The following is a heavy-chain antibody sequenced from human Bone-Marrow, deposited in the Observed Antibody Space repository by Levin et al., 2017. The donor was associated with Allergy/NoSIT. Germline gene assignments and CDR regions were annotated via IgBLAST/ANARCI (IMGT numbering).Heavy chain of an antibody. D-gene: IGHD5-18*01. J-gene: IGHJ6*03. V-gene: IGHV4-59*01. CDR1: GGSISSYY. Sequence: SETLSLTCTVSGGSISSYYWSWIRQPPGKGLEWIGHVYHSGNTNYIPPLKSRVTISIDASRNQFSLKLSSVTAADTAVYYCARAPLDTAVTAAGINYYYYYYYMDVWGKGTTVAVSS. CDR2: VYHSGNT. CDR3: ARAPLDTAVTAAGINYYYYYYYMDV.